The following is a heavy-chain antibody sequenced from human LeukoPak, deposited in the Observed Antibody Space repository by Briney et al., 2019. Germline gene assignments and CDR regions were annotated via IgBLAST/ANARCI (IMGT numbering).Heavy chain of an antibody. CDR1: GYTLTYRY. Sequence: SVKVSYKVPGYTLTYRYLHWVRQAPGQALEWMGWITPLNGDTSYTQKFQDRVTITRDRSVSTAYMELSSLRSEDTAVYYCARVPGAVAGYYYYGMDVWGQGTTVTVSS. J-gene: IGHJ6*02. CDR3: ARVPGAVAGYYYYGMDV. D-gene: IGHD6-19*01. CDR2: ITPLNGDT. V-gene: IGHV1-45*02.